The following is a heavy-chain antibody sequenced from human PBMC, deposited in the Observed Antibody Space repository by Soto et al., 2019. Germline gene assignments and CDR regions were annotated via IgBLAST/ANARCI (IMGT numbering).Heavy chain of an antibody. D-gene: IGHD1-26*01. Sequence: SETLSLTCTVSGGSISSYYWSWIRQPPGKGLEWIGYIYYSGSTNYNPSLKSRVTISVDTSKNQFSLKLSSVATADTAVYYCARMSERTYYCAYWGQGTLVNVSS. J-gene: IGHJ4*02. CDR3: ARMSERTYYCAY. CDR2: IYYSGST. V-gene: IGHV4-59*01. CDR1: GGSISSYY.